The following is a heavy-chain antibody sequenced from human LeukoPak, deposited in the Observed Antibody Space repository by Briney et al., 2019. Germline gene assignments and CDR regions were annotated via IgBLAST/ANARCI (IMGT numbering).Heavy chain of an antibody. J-gene: IGHJ4*02. Sequence: GGSLRLSCAVSGFTFSNYAMTWVRQAPGKGLEWVSAISGSGDSTHYADSVKGRFTISRDNSKNTLYLQMNSLRAEDTAVYYCAKGCSYTNCYTSDYWGQGTLVTVSS. D-gene: IGHD2-2*02. CDR2: ISGSGDST. V-gene: IGHV3-23*01. CDR3: AKGCSYTNCYTSDY. CDR1: GFTFSNYA.